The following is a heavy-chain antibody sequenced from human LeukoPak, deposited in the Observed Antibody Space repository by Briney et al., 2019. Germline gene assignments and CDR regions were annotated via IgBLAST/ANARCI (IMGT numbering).Heavy chain of an antibody. CDR1: GFTFDDYA. V-gene: IGHV3-9*01. J-gene: IGHJ6*02. CDR2: ISWNSGSI. CDR3: AKSAPYYGMDV. Sequence: GGSLRLSCAASGFTFDDYAMHWVRQAPGKGLEWVSGISWNSGSIGYADSVKGRFTISRDNSKNTLYLQMNSLRAEDTAVYYCAKSAPYYGMDVWGQGTTVTVSS.